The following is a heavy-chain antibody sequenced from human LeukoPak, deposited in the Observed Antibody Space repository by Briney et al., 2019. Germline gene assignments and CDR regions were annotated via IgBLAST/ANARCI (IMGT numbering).Heavy chain of an antibody. CDR1: GGSFSGYY. CDR2: INHSGST. D-gene: IGHD5-24*01. V-gene: IGHV4-34*01. Sequence: NPSETLSLTCTVSGGSFSGYYWSWIRQPPGKGLEWIGEINHSGSTNYNPSLKSRVTISVDTSENQFSLKLSSVTAADTAVYYCARDAGDGYNSGLDYWGQGTLVTVSS. J-gene: IGHJ4*02. CDR3: ARDAGDGYNSGLDY.